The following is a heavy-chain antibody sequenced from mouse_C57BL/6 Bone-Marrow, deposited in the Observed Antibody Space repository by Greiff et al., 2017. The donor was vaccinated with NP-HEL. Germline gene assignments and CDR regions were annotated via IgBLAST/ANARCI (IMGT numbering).Heavy chain of an antibody. CDR2: ISSGGSYT. D-gene: IGHD2-5*01. V-gene: IGHV5-6*02. CDR1: GFTFSSSG. J-gene: IGHJ2*01. CDR3: ARHYYSNYFDY. Sequence: VKLVESGGDLVKPGGSLKLSCAASGFTFSSSGMSWVRQTPDKRLEWVATISSGGSYTYYPDSVKGRFTISSDNAKNTLYLQMSSLKSEDTAMYYCARHYYSNYFDYWGQGTTLTVSS.